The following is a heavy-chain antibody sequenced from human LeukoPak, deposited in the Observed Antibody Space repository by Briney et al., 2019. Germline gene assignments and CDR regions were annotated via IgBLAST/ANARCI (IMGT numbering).Heavy chain of an antibody. V-gene: IGHV3-33*01. CDR3: ARSGGGDYNYAMDV. D-gene: IGHD3-16*01. Sequence: GNSLRLSCAAAGVRFSSHGMHWVRQAPGKGLERVAVIWYDGSNKHYVDYVKGRFTISRDNSKNTLDLQMNSLRAEDTAVYYCARSGGGDYNYAMDVWGQGTTVTVSS. J-gene: IGHJ6*02. CDR1: GVRFSSHG. CDR2: IWYDGSNK.